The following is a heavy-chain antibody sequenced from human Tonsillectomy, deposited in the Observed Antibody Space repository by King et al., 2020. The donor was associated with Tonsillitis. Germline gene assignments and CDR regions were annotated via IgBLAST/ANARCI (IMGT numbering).Heavy chain of an antibody. V-gene: IGHV3-7*01. J-gene: IGHJ6*02. CDR1: GFTFSSYW. CDR2: IKQDGSEK. D-gene: IGHD6-25*01. Sequence: VQLVESGGGLVQPGGSLRLSCAASGFTFSSYWMSWVRQAPGKGLEWVANIKQDGSEKYYVDSVKGRFTISRDNAKNSLYLQMNSLRAEDRAVYYCARDRVAAKGGMDVWGQGTTVTVSS. CDR3: ARDRVAAKGGMDV.